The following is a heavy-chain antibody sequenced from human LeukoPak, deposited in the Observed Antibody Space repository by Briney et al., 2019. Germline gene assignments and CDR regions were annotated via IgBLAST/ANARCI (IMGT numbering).Heavy chain of an antibody. CDR3: ARLRPTYYYDSSGYYFNWFDP. Sequence: KPSETLSLTCTVSGGSISSSSYYWGWIRQPPGKGLEWIGIIYYSGSTYYNPSLKSRVTISVGTSKNQFSLKLSSVTAADTAVYYCARLRPTYYYDSSGYYFNWFDPWGQGTLVTVSS. CDR2: IYYSGST. CDR1: GGSISSSSYY. J-gene: IGHJ5*02. V-gene: IGHV4-39*01. D-gene: IGHD3-22*01.